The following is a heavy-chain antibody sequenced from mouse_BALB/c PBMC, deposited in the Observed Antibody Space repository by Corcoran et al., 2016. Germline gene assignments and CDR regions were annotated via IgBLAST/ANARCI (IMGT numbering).Heavy chain of an antibody. CDR1: GYTFTNYG. D-gene: IGHD2-2*01. CDR3: ASRLRGAMDY. CDR2: INTYTGEP. Sequence: QIQLVQSGPELKKPGETVKISCKASGYTFTNYGMNWVKQAPGKGLKWMGWINTYTGEPTYADDFKGRFAFSLETSASTAYLQINNLKNEDTATYVCASRLRGAMDYWGQGTSVTVSS. V-gene: IGHV9-3-1*01. J-gene: IGHJ4*01.